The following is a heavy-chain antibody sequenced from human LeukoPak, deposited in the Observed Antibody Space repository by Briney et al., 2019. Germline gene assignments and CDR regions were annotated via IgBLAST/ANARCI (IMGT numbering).Heavy chain of an antibody. J-gene: IGHJ4*02. D-gene: IGHD3-10*01. V-gene: IGHV3-7*01. Sequence: PGGSLRLSCAASGFTFSSYWMSWVRQAPGKGREGVANIKQDGSEKYYVDSVKGRFTISRDNAKNSLYLQMNSLRAEDTAVYYCARGFGVRSRLDYWGQGTLVTVSS. CDR1: GFTFSSYW. CDR2: IKQDGSEK. CDR3: ARGFGVRSRLDY.